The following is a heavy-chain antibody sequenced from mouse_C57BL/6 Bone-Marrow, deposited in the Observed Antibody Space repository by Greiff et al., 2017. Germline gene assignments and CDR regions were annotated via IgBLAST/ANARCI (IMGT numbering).Heavy chain of an antibody. Sequence: QVHVKQPGAELARPGASVKLSCKASGYTFTSYGISWVKQRTGQGLEWIGEIYPRSGNTYYNEKFKGKATLTADKSSSTAYMKLRSLTSEDSAVYFCALLFYYAMDYWGQGTSVTVSS. CDR1: GYTFTSYG. J-gene: IGHJ4*01. CDR2: IYPRSGNT. D-gene: IGHD2-10*01. V-gene: IGHV1-81*01. CDR3: ALLFYYAMDY.